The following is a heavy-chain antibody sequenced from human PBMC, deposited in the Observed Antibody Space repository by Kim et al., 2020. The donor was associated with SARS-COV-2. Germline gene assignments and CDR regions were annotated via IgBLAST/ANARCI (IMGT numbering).Heavy chain of an antibody. CDR3: ARAVAGTDWTPGKRFGYYYYYMDV. D-gene: IGHD6-19*01. V-gene: IGHV3-7*01. Sequence: GGSLRLSCAASGFTFSSYWMSWVRQAPGKGLEWVANIKQDGSEKYYVDSVKGRFTISRDNAKNSLYLQMNSLRAEDTAVYYCARAVAGTDWTPGKRFGYYYYYMDVWGKGTTVTVSS. J-gene: IGHJ6*03. CDR1: GFTFSSYW. CDR2: IKQDGSEK.